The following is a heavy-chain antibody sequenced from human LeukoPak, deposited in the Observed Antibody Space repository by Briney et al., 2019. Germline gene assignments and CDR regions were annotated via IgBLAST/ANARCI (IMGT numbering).Heavy chain of an antibody. D-gene: IGHD6-6*01. Sequence: SETLSLTCTVSGGSISSGDYYWSWIRQPPGKGLEWIGYIYYSGSTYYNPSLKRRVTISVDTSKNQFSLKLSSVTAADTAVYYCARAAHRSQNLDYWGQGTLVTVSS. J-gene: IGHJ4*02. CDR2: IYYSGST. CDR3: ARAAHRSQNLDY. CDR1: GGSISSGDYY. V-gene: IGHV4-30-4*08.